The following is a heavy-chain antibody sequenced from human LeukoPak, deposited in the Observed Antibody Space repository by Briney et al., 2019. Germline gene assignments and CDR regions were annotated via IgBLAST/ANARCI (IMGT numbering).Heavy chain of an antibody. Sequence: GGSLRLSCAASGFTFSNYWMHWVRQAPGKGPVWVSRINSDGGSTSYADSVKGRFTISRDNGENTLYLQMNSLRAEDTAVYYCATYRSGFGYWGQGTLVTVSS. J-gene: IGHJ4*02. CDR3: ATYRSGFGY. CDR2: INSDGGST. D-gene: IGHD6-19*01. V-gene: IGHV3-74*01. CDR1: GFTFSNYW.